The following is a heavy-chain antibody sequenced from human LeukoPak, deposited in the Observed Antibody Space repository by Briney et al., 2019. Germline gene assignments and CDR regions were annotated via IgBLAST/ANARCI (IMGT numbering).Heavy chain of an antibody. Sequence: ASVKVSCKASGYTFTSYDINWVRQATGQGLEWMGWMNPNSGNTGYAQKFQGRVTITRNTSISTAYMELSSLRSEDTAVYYCARSQITFGGVIVIYFDYWGPGTLVTVSS. CDR1: GYTFTSYD. D-gene: IGHD3-16*02. CDR3: ARSQITFGGVIVIYFDY. CDR2: MNPNSGNT. J-gene: IGHJ4*02. V-gene: IGHV1-8*03.